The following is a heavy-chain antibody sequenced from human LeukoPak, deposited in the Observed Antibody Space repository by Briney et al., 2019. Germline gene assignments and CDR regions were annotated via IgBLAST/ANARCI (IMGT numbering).Heavy chain of an antibody. CDR1: GYTFTSYG. CDR3: ARDYSSGWYSVDY. Sequence: ASVKVSCKASGYTFTSYGISWVRHAPGQGLEWMGWISAYNGNTNYAQKLQGRVTMTTDTTTSTAYMELRSLRSDDTAIYYCARDYSSGWYSVDYWGQGTLITVSS. V-gene: IGHV1-18*01. D-gene: IGHD6-19*01. J-gene: IGHJ4*02. CDR2: ISAYNGNT.